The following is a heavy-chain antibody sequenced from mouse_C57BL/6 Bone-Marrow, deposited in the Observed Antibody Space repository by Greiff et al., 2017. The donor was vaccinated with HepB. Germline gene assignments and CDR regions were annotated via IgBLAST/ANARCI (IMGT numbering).Heavy chain of an antibody. D-gene: IGHD1-1*01. Sequence: VQLQQSGPGLVQPSQSLSITCTVSGFSLTSYGVHWVRQSPGKGLEWLGVIWSGGSTDYNAAFISRLSISKDNSKSKVFFKMNSLQADDTAIYYCARPYYYGSSHWYFDVWGTGTTVTVSS. CDR1: GFSLTSYG. CDR3: ARPYYYGSSHWYFDV. J-gene: IGHJ1*03. V-gene: IGHV2-2*01. CDR2: IWSGGST.